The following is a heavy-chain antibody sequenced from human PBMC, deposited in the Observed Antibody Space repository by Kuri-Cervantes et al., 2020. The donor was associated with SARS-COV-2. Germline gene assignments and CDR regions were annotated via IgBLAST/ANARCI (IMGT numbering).Heavy chain of an antibody. Sequence: ASVKVSCKASGYTFTGYYMHWVRQAPGQGLEWMTWISTYNGNTNYAQKLQDRVTMATDTSTSTAYMELRSLRSDDTAVYYCARDNGANAFDIWGQGTMVTDSS. V-gene: IGHV1-18*04. J-gene: IGHJ3*02. CDR1: GYTFTGYY. CDR3: ARDNGANAFDI. CDR2: ISTYNGNT.